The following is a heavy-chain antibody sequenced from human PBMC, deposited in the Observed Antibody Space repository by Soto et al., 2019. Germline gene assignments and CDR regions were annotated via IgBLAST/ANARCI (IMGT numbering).Heavy chain of an antibody. CDR1: GGSISSYY. Sequence: QVQLQESGPGLVKPSETLSLTCTVSGGSISSYYWSWIRQPPGKGLEWIGYIYYSGSTNYNPSLKSRVTISVDTSKNQFSLKLSSVTAADTAVYYCARANYGELSLAFDYWGQGTLVTVSS. V-gene: IGHV4-59*01. CDR3: ARANYGELSLAFDY. D-gene: IGHD4-17*01. CDR2: IYYSGST. J-gene: IGHJ4*02.